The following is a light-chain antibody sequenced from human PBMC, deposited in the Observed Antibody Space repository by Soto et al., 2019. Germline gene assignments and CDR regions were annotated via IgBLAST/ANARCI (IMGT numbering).Light chain of an antibody. Sequence: QSALTQPASVSGSPGQSITISCTGTSSDVGGYNYVSWYQQHPGKAPKLMIYEVSNRPSGVSNRFSGSKSGNTASLTISGLQAEDEAYYYCSSYTRSSIDYVFGTGTKLTVL. CDR3: SSYTRSSIDYV. V-gene: IGLV2-14*01. CDR2: EVS. CDR1: SSDVGGYNY. J-gene: IGLJ1*01.